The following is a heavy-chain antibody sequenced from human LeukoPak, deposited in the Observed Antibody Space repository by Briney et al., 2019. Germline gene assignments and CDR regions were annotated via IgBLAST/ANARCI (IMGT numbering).Heavy chain of an antibody. V-gene: IGHV4-39*07. CDR2: IYYIGST. Sequence: ASETLSLTCTVSGGSISSSSYYWDWIRQPPGKGLEWIGSIYYIGSTSFNPSLKSRVTISVDKSKNQFSLKLSSVTAADTAVYYCATLLPSYSSGWTMDDYWGQGTLVTVSS. D-gene: IGHD6-19*01. CDR3: ATLLPSYSSGWTMDDY. CDR1: GGSISSSSYY. J-gene: IGHJ4*02.